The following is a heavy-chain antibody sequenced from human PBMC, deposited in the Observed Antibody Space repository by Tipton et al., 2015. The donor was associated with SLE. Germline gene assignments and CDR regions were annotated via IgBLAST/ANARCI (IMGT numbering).Heavy chain of an antibody. J-gene: IGHJ4*02. V-gene: IGHV4-38-2*01. CDR2: IYHSGST. Sequence: TLSLTCAVSGYSISSGYYWGWIRQPPGKGLEWIGSIYHSGSTYYNPSLKSRVTISVDTSKNQFSLKLSSVTAADTAVYYCARGYSSSWYPYYFDYWGQGTLVTVSS. D-gene: IGHD6-13*01. CDR3: ARGYSSSWYPYYFDY. CDR1: GYSISSGYY.